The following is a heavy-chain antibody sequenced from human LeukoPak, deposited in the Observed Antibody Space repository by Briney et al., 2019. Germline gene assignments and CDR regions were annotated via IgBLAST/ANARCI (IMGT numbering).Heavy chain of an antibody. D-gene: IGHD3-10*01. V-gene: IGHV3-23*03. CDR2: IYSGGST. CDR3: AKDSKRWKTYYYESGSYYFES. Sequence: GGSLRLSCAASGFTFSSYAMSWVRQAPGKGLEWVSVIYSGGSTYYADSVKGRFTISRDNSKNTLYLQMNSLRAEDTAVYYCAKDSKRWKTYYYESGSYYFESWGQGTLVTVSS. CDR1: GFTFSSYA. J-gene: IGHJ4*02.